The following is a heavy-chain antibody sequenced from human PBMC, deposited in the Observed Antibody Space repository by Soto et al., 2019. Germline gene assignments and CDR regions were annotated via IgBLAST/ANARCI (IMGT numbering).Heavy chain of an antibody. J-gene: IGHJ4*02. CDR1: GASLSSYY. CDR3: AGQIAVAAYFDY. CDR2: IYYSGST. D-gene: IGHD6-19*01. Sequence: SETLSLTCTVSGASLSSYYWSWVRQPPGKGLEWTGYIYYSGSTNYNPSLKSRVTISVDTSKNQFSLKLSSVTAADTAVYYCAGQIAVAAYFDYWGQGTLVTVSS. V-gene: IGHV4-59*08.